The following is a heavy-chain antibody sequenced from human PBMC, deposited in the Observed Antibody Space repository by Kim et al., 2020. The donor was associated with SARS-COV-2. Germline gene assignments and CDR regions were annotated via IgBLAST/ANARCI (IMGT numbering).Heavy chain of an antibody. CDR3: ARGTRQWLVRGPAYEYMD. D-gene: IGHD6-19*01. J-gene: IGHJ6*03. CDR2: INHSGST. Sequence: SETLSLTCAVYGGSFSGYYWSWIRQPPGKGLEWIGEINHSGSTNYNPSLKSRVTISVDTSKNQFSLKLSSVTAADTAVYYCARGTRQWLVRGPAYEYMD. V-gene: IGHV4-34*01. CDR1: GGSFSGYY.